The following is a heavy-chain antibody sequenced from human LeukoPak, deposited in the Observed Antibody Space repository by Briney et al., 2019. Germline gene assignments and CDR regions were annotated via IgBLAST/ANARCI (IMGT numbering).Heavy chain of an antibody. CDR1: GGTFSSYA. CDR2: IIPIFGTA. Sequence: SVKVSCKASGGTFSSYAISWVRQAPGQGLEWMGRIIPIFGTANYAQKFQGRVTITTDESTSTAYMELSSLRSEGTAVYYCARDEGGDASVWPHFDYWGQGTLVTVSS. J-gene: IGHJ4*02. D-gene: IGHD3-16*01. CDR3: ARDEGGDASVWPHFDY. V-gene: IGHV1-69*05.